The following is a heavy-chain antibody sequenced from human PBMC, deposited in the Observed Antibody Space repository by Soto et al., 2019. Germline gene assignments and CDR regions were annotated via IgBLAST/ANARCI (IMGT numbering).Heavy chain of an antibody. CDR1: GACISGFY. D-gene: IGHD1-1*01. J-gene: IGHJ5*02. Sequence: PSETLSLTCTVSGACISGFYWSWIRKSAGKGLEWIARIYATGTTDYNPSLKSRVMMSVDTSKKQFSLKLRSVSAADTAVSYWVSDGTKTLQDCFDPWGQGISVTVSS. V-gene: IGHV4-4*07. CDR2: IYATGTT. CDR3: VSDGTKTLQDCFDP.